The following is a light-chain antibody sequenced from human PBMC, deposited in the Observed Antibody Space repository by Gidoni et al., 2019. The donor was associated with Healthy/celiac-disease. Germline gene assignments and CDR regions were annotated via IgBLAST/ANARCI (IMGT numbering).Light chain of an antibody. CDR3: QQSYRTLYT. Sequence: DIQMTQSPSSLSASVGDRVTITCRASQSISSYLHWYQQKPGKAPKLLIYAASSLQSVVPSRFSGIGSVTDFTLTIISLQPEDFATYYCQQSYRTLYTFGQGTKLEIK. CDR2: AAS. CDR1: QSISSY. V-gene: IGKV1-39*01. J-gene: IGKJ2*01.